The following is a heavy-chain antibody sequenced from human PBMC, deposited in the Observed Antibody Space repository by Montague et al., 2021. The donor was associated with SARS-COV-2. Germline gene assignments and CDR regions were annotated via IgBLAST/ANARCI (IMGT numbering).Heavy chain of an antibody. Sequence: SETLSLTCAVYGGSISDYKWTWIRQSPGKGLEWLGQISHSGSANYNPSLKSRVTISVDTAKNQFSLKLTSVTAADTAVYYCTRGDLGYWGQGTLVTVSS. CDR1: GGSISDYK. CDR2: ISHSGSA. J-gene: IGHJ4*02. CDR3: TRGDLGY. V-gene: IGHV4-34*01.